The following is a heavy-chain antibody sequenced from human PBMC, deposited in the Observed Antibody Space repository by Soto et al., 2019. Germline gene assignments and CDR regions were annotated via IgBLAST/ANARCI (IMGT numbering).Heavy chain of an antibody. V-gene: IGHV4-61*01. D-gene: IGHD3-22*01. J-gene: IGHJ4*02. Sequence: QVQLQESGPGLVKPSETLSLTCTVSGGSVSSGSYYWSWIRQPPGKGLEWIGYIYYSGSTNYNPSLKSRVTVSVATSKHQFSLKLSSVTAADTAVYYCARARDYDSSGYYYGPFVDYWGQGTLVTVSS. CDR3: ARARDYDSSGYYYGPFVDY. CDR1: GGSVSSGSYY. CDR2: IYYSGST.